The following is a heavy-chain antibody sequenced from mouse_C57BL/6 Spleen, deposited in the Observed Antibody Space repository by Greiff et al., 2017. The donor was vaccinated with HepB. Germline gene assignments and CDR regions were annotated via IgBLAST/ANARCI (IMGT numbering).Heavy chain of an antibody. CDR3: ARKVVAGFDY. Sequence: EVQLQQSGPELVKPGASVKISCKASGYTFTDYYMNWVKQSHGKSLEWIGDINPNNGGTSYNQKFKGKATLTVDKSSSTAYMELRSLTSEDSAVYYCARKVVAGFDYWGQGTTLTVSS. D-gene: IGHD1-1*01. CDR2: INPNNGGT. V-gene: IGHV1-26*01. CDR1: GYTFTDYY. J-gene: IGHJ2*01.